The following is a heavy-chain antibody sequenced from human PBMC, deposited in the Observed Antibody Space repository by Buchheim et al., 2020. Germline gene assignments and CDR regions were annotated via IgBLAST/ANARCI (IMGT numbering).Heavy chain of an antibody. CDR1: GGSISNYY. CDR2: IYSSGNT. V-gene: IGHV4-59*08. Sequence: QVQLQESGPGLVKPSETLSLTCTVSGGSISNYYWNWIRPPPGKEMEWIGYIYSSGNTNYNPSLKSRVTISIDTSKNQFSLRLSSVTAADTAVYYCARSPRIASRENWFDPWGQGTL. CDR3: ARSPRIASRENWFDP. D-gene: IGHD6-13*01. J-gene: IGHJ5*02.